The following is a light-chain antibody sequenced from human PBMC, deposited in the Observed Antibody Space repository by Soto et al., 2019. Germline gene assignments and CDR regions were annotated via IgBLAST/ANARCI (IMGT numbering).Light chain of an antibody. CDR2: DNS. CDR1: FSNIGSNF. CDR3: ATWDDNVSGPV. Sequence: QSVLTQPPSASGTPGQRVTISCSGSFSNIGSNFVFWYQQLPGTSPKLLIQDNSQRPSGVPDRFSGSKSGSSASLAISGLRSEVEADDYCATWDDNVSGPVFGTGTKLSVL. V-gene: IGLV1-47*02. J-gene: IGLJ1*01.